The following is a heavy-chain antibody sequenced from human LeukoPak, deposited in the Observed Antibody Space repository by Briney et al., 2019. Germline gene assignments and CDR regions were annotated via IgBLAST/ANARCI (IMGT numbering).Heavy chain of an antibody. D-gene: IGHD3-22*01. J-gene: IGHJ3*01. CDR2: INTDGSTT. CDR3: ARGDSLLVDSSSYFRDAFDV. CDR1: GFILSSYW. Sequence: GGSLRLSCAAPGFILSSYWTHWVRQAPGKGLVWVSRINTDGSTTNYADSVKGRFTISRDNAKNTLYLQVNSLRAEDAAVYYCARGDSLLVDSSSYFRDAFDVWGQGTMVTVSS. V-gene: IGHV3-74*01.